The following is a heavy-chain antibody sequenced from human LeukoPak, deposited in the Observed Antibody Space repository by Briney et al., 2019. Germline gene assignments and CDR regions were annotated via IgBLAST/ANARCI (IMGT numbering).Heavy chain of an antibody. V-gene: IGHV4-39*01. CDR1: GASITSSY. CDR2: IYYSGST. D-gene: IGHD5-18*01. J-gene: IGHJ3*02. Sequence: SETLSLTCTVSGASITSSYWSWVRQPPGKGLEWIGSIYYSGSTYYNPSLKSRVTISVDTSKNQFSLKLSSVTAADTAVYYCARPLDTAMVLDAFDIWGQGTMVTVSS. CDR3: ARPLDTAMVLDAFDI.